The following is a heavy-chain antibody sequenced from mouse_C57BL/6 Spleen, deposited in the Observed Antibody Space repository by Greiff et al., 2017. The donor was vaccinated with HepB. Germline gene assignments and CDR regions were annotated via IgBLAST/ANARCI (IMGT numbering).Heavy chain of an antibody. D-gene: IGHD1-1*01. Sequence: QVQLQQPGAELVRPGTSVKLSCKASGYTFTSYWMHWVKQRPGQGLEWIGVIDPSDSYTNYNQKFKGKATLTVDTSSSPAYMQLRILTSEDSAVFYCASDYYGSSHWYFDVWGTGTTVTVSS. CDR3: ASDYYGSSHWYFDV. V-gene: IGHV1-59*01. CDR2: IDPSDSYT. J-gene: IGHJ1*03. CDR1: GYTFTSYW.